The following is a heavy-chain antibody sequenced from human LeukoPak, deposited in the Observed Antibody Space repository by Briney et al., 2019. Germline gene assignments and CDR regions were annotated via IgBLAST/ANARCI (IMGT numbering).Heavy chain of an antibody. CDR3: ARGPYCSGGSCYSLGEFDP. Sequence: PGGSLRLSCAASGFSFITYGMSWVRQPPGKGLEWVSGIGGDDSTYYADSLEGRFTISRDTSKNTLFLQINNLRAGDTAVYYCARGPYCSGGSCYSLGEFDPWGQGILVTVSS. CDR1: GFSFITYG. J-gene: IGHJ5*02. CDR2: IGGDDST. D-gene: IGHD2-15*01. V-gene: IGHV3-23*01.